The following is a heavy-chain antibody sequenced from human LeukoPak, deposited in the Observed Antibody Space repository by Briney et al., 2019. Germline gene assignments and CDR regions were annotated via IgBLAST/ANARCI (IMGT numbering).Heavy chain of an antibody. V-gene: IGHV1-69*04. CDR2: IIPIVGIA. CDR3: ARDHEEDIVVARFDP. D-gene: IGHD2-2*01. Sequence: EASVKVSCKASGGTISSYAISWVRQAPGQGLEWMGRIIPIVGIANYAQKFQGRVTITADKSTSTAYMELSSLRSEDTAVYYCARDHEEDIVVARFDPWGQGTLVTVSS. J-gene: IGHJ5*02. CDR1: GGTISSYA.